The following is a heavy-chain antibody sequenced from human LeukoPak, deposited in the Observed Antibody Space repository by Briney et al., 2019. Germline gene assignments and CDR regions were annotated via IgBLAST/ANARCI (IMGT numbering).Heavy chain of an antibody. CDR2: ISSSSSYI. V-gene: IGHV3-21*01. Sequence: GGSLRLSCAASGFTFSSYSMNWVRQAPGKGLEWVSSISSSSSYIYYADSVKGRFTISRDNAKNSLYLQMNSLRAEDTAVYYCARALHYSNYGRYWYFDLWGRGTLVTVSS. CDR3: ARALHYSNYGRYWYFDL. CDR1: GFTFSSYS. D-gene: IGHD4-11*01. J-gene: IGHJ2*01.